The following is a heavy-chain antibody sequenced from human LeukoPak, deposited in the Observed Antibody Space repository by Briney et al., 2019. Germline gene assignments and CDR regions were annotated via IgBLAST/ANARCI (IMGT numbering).Heavy chain of an antibody. CDR2: IWYDGSNK. V-gene: IGHV3-33*06. CDR3: AKDGGGDYESYFDY. Sequence: GGSLRLSCAASGFTFSSYGMHWVRQAPGKGLEWVAVIWYDGSNKYYADSVKGRFTISRDNSKNTLYLQMNSLRAEDTAVYYCAKDGGGDYESYFDYRGQGTLVTVSS. CDR1: GFTFSSYG. J-gene: IGHJ4*02. D-gene: IGHD4-17*01.